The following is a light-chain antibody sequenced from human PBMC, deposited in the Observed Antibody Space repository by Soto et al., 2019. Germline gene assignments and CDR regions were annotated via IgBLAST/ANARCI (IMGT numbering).Light chain of an antibody. CDR1: QSISSW. CDR2: DAS. V-gene: IGKV1-39*01. Sequence: DIQMTHSPSTLSASVGYRFTIACRASQSISSWLAWYQQKPGKAPKLLIYDASSLESGVPSRFSGSGSGTDFTLTISSLQPEDFATYYCQQSYSTPPTFGQGTRLEIK. CDR3: QQSYSTPPT. J-gene: IGKJ5*01.